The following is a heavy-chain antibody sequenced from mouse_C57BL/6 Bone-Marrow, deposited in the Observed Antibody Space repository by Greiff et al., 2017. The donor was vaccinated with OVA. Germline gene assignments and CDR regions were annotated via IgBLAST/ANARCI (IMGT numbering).Heavy chain of an antibody. J-gene: IGHJ2*01. Sequence: QVQLQQSGAELVRPGTSVKVSCKASGYAFTNYLIEWVKQRPGQGLEWIGVINPGSGGTNYNEKFKGKATLTADKSSSTAYMQLSSLTSEDSAVYFCARNGLGLDVDYWGQGTTLTVSS. CDR1: GYAFTNYL. D-gene: IGHD4-1*01. CDR3: ARNGLGLDVDY. CDR2: INPGSGGT. V-gene: IGHV1-54*01.